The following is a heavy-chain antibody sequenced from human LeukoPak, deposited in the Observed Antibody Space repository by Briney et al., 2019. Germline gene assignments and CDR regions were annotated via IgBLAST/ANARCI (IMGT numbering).Heavy chain of an antibody. V-gene: IGHV4-4*07. J-gene: IGHJ4*02. CDR2: VVTTTT. CDR3: ARDTTVASGIQF. Sequence: PSETLSLTCTVSGVSISTYSWTWVRQSPGKGLEWIGSVVTTTTKYSPALRSRVAISVDTSKNQFSLRLESVTTADTAVYYCARDTTVASGIQFWGQGALVTVSS. D-gene: IGHD6-19*01. CDR1: GVSISTYS.